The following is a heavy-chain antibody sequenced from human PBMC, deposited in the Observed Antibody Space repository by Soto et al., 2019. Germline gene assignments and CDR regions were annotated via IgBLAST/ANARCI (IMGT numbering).Heavy chain of an antibody. D-gene: IGHD2-2*02. V-gene: IGHV3-7*04. Sequence: GGSLRLSCAASGFTFSSYWMSWVRQAPGKGLEWVANIKQDGSEKYYVDSVKGRFTISRDNAKNSLYLQMNSLRAEDTAVYYCARAPYCSSTSCYTKYYYYGMDVWGQGTTVTVSS. J-gene: IGHJ6*02. CDR2: IKQDGSEK. CDR3: ARAPYCSSTSCYTKYYYYGMDV. CDR1: GFTFSSYW.